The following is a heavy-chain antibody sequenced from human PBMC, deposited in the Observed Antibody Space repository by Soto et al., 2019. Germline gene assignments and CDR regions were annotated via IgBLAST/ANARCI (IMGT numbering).Heavy chain of an antibody. Sequence: QITLNESGPTVVRPTETLTLTCRFSGFSLTTSGVGVGWIRQSPGKAPEWLALIYWDDDKRYSASLKSRLTSTKDTSQNQVVLTVSDLEPTDTATYYCAHRVLRTVFGLVTTTAIYFDFWGQGTPVAVSS. CDR2: IYWDDDK. CDR1: GFSLTTSGVG. D-gene: IGHD3-3*01. V-gene: IGHV2-5*02. J-gene: IGHJ4*02. CDR3: AHRVLRTVFGLVTTTAIYFDF.